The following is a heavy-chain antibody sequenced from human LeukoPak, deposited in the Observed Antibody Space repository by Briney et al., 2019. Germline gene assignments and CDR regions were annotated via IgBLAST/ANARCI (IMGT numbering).Heavy chain of an antibody. CDR1: GFTLRGTR. V-gene: IGHV3-7*01. CDR2: ITKAGTAK. Sequence: GGSLRLSCAASGFTLRGTRMGWVRRARGKGQERVATITKAGTAKYNLAAVKGRFTISRDNAENSLFLQLTSLSAEDTAVYYGARGSWHFVNWGQGTQVTVSS. CDR3: ARGSWHFVN. J-gene: IGHJ4*02. D-gene: IGHD6-6*01.